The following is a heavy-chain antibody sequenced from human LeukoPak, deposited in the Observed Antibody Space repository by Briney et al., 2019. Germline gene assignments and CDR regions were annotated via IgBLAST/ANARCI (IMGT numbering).Heavy chain of an antibody. CDR1: GGSISGTNW. D-gene: IGHD2-15*01. CDR2: IYYSGST. Sequence: PSGTLSLTCGVSGGSISGTNWWSWIRQPPGKGLEWIGYIYYSGSTYYNPSLKSRVTISVDTSKNQFSLQLTSVTAADTAVYYCAREGGYCGGDSCYSIDFWGQGTMVTVSS. J-gene: IGHJ3*01. CDR3: AREGGYCGGDSCYSIDF. V-gene: IGHV4-30-4*01.